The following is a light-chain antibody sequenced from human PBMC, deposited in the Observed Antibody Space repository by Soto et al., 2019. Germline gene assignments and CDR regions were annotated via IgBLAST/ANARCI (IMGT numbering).Light chain of an antibody. CDR1: QSVSSSY. Sequence: EIVLTQSPGTLSLSPGERATLSCRASQSVSSSYLAWYQQKPGQAPRLLIYGASSRATGIPDRFSGSGSGTDFTLTISRLEPEDVAVYYCKQYGSSPATFGQGTKVDIK. J-gene: IGKJ1*01. V-gene: IGKV3-20*01. CDR3: KQYGSSPAT. CDR2: GAS.